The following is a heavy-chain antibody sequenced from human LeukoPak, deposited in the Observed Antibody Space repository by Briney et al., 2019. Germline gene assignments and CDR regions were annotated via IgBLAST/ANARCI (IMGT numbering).Heavy chain of an antibody. CDR1: GGSISHYY. J-gene: IGHJ3*02. CDR2: LYTGGIT. Sequence: SETLSLTCTVSGGSISHYYWNWIRQSAGMRLEWIGRLYTGGITEYNPSLVSRVTMSLDTSKSQFSLEVRSVTAADTALYYCATWSSGYYFDAFDIWGQGTMVTVSS. V-gene: IGHV4-4*07. CDR3: ATWSSGYYFDAFDI. D-gene: IGHD3-22*01.